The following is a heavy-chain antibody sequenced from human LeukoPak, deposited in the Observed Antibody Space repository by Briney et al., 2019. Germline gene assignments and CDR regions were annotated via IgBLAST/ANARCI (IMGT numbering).Heavy chain of an antibody. D-gene: IGHD6-6*01. CDR2: IYYSGRT. Sequence: SETLSLTCTVSGGSISTSSYFWGCIRQPPGKGLECIGNIYYSGRTYYNPSLKSRVTISVDTSKNQFSLKESSVTAADTAVYFCARVDSSSSIGARVYYYYYMDVWGTGTTVTVSS. J-gene: IGHJ6*03. CDR1: GGSISTSSYF. V-gene: IGHV4-39*01. CDR3: ARVDSSSSIGARVYYYYYMDV.